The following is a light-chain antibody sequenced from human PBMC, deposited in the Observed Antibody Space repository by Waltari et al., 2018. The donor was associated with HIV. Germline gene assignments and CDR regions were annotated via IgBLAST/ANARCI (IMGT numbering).Light chain of an antibody. CDR1: QFIGNH. V-gene: IGKV1-39*01. CDR3: QQSSSTPPT. J-gene: IGKJ1*01. Sequence: DIQMTQSPPSLSASVGDRVNITCRASQFIGNHLNWYQQKSGKAPKLLIHAASSLQSGVPSGFSGSGSGTDFTLTSSSLQAEDFATYYCQQSSSTPPTFGQGTKVDIK. CDR2: AAS.